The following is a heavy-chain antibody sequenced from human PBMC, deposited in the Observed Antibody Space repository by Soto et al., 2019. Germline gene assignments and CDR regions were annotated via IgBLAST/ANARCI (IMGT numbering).Heavy chain of an antibody. V-gene: IGHV1-69*06. Sequence: QVQLVQSGAEVKKPGSSVKVSCKASGGTFSSYAISWVRQAPGQGLEWMGGIIPIFGTANYAQKFQGRVTITADKSTSTAYMQLSSLRSEDSAVYYCARSRRHSSSWYSGVDYWGQGTLVTVSS. CDR3: ARSRRHSSSWYSGVDY. CDR1: GGTFSSYA. J-gene: IGHJ4*02. CDR2: IIPIFGTA. D-gene: IGHD6-13*01.